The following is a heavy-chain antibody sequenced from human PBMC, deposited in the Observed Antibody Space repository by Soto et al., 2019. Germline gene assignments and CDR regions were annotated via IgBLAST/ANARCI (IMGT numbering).Heavy chain of an antibody. Sequence: SETLSLTFTVSGGSITSYYWSWIRQPPGKGLEWIGYIYYTGSTNYNPSLKSRATISVDTSKNQFSLRLSSVTAADTAVYYCARLRYYDSTGYLDYWGQGTLVTV. D-gene: IGHD3-22*01. CDR3: ARLRYYDSTGYLDY. CDR1: GGSITSYY. V-gene: IGHV4-59*01. J-gene: IGHJ4*02. CDR2: IYYTGST.